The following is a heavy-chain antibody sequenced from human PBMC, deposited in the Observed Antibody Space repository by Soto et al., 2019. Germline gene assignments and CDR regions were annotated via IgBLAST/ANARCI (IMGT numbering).Heavy chain of an antibody. D-gene: IGHD1-1*01. CDR3: TSPRPGKNVFDI. J-gene: IGHJ3*02. V-gene: IGHV3-15*01. Sequence: XGALRLSCAGSGITLSNAWMNWVRHAAGKGLEWVGRIRSKGDGGATEYAAPVKGRFTFSRDDSENTLFLQMSALKPEDTGVYFCTSPRPGKNVFDIWGPGTMVTVSS. CDR2: IRSKGDGGAT. CDR1: GITLSNAW.